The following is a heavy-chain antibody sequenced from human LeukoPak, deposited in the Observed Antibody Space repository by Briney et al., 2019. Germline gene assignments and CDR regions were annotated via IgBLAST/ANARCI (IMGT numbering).Heavy chain of an antibody. J-gene: IGHJ4*02. CDR3: ARHTGYYYDSSGYYFDY. D-gene: IGHD3-22*01. CDR2: INHSGST. Sequence: PSQTLSLTCAVYGGSFSGYYWSWIRQPPGKGLEWIGEINHSGSTNYNPSLKSRVTISVDTSKNQFSLKLSSVTAADTAVYYCARHTGYYYDSSGYYFDYWGQGTLVTVSS. CDR1: GGSFSGYY. V-gene: IGHV4-34*01.